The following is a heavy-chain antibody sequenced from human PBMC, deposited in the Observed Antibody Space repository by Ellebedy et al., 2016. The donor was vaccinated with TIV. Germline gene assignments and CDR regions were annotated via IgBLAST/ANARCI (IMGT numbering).Heavy chain of an antibody. J-gene: IGHJ4*02. CDR2: INPSGGST. CDR1: GYSFTSYF. V-gene: IGHV1-46*01. D-gene: IGHD7-27*01. CDR3: ARDGPLGIDY. Sequence: ASVKVSCKASGYSFTSYFIHWVRQAPGQGLEWMGIINPSGGSTDYAQRFQGRVTVTRGTSTRTVYMELSSLRSEDTAVYYCARDGPLGIDYWGLGTLVTVSS.